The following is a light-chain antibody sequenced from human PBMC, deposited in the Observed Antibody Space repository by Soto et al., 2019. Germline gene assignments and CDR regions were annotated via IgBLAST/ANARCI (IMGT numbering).Light chain of an antibody. CDR3: QHYKNWPRT. J-gene: IGKJ1*01. V-gene: IGKV3-15*01. CDR1: QSVSRN. CDR2: GAS. Sequence: EIVMTQSPATLSVSPGERATLSCRASQSVSRNLAWYQQKPGQAPRLLIYGASTRATGIPARFSGSGSGTEFTLTISSLQSEDFAVYYCQHYKNWPRTFGQGTKVEIK.